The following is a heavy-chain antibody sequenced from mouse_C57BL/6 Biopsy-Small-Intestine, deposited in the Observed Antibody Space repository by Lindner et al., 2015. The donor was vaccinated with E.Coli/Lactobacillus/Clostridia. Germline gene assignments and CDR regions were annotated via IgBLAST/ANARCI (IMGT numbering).Heavy chain of an antibody. CDR3: ARSNYDAMDY. Sequence: VQLQESGAELVRPGTLVKMSCKASGYTFTNYWIGWAKQRPGHGLEWIGDIYPGGGYTNYNEKFKGKATLTADKSSSTAYMQFSSLTSEDSAIYYCARSNYDAMDYWGQGTSVTVSS. CDR1: GYTFTNYW. V-gene: IGHV1-63*01. D-gene: IGHD2-5*01. CDR2: IYPGGGYT. J-gene: IGHJ4*01.